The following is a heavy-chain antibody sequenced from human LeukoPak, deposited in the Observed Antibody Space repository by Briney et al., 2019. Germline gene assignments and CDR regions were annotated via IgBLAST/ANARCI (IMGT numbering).Heavy chain of an antibody. Sequence: GGSLRLSCAASGFTFSSYGMHWVRQAPGKGLEWVAVISYDGSNKYYADSVKGRFTISRDNSKNTLYLQMNSLRAEDTAVYYCARDLDYGDDAFDIWGQGTMVTVSS. D-gene: IGHD4/OR15-4a*01. V-gene: IGHV3-30*03. CDR3: ARDLDYGDDAFDI. CDR2: ISYDGSNK. CDR1: GFTFSSYG. J-gene: IGHJ3*02.